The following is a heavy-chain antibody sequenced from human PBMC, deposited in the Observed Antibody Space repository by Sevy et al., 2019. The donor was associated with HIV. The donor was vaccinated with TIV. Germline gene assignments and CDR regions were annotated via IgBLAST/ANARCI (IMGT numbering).Heavy chain of an antibody. D-gene: IGHD4-17*01. V-gene: IGHV1-18*01. CDR1: GYTFTSYG. Sequence: ASVKVSCKASGYTFTSYGISWVRQAPGQGLEWMGWISAYNGNTNYEQKLQGRVTMTTDTSTSTAYMELRSLRSDDTAVYYCARSYGDYQDDAFDIWGQGTMVTVSS. J-gene: IGHJ3*02. CDR2: ISAYNGNT. CDR3: ARSYGDYQDDAFDI.